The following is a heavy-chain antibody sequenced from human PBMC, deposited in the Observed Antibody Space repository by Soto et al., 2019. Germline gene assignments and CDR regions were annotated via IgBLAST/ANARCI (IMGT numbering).Heavy chain of an antibody. CDR1: GYTFRNYA. CDR3: ARDGPISDILHARYFYGLDV. Sequence: ASVKVSCKANGYTFRNYAMHWVRQAPGQGLEWMGRINGGNGNTKYSQKFQGRVTITRDTSASTAYMELSSLRSEDTAVYYCARDGPISDILHARYFYGLDVWGQGTTVTVSS. CDR2: INGGNGNT. V-gene: IGHV1-3*01. J-gene: IGHJ6*02. D-gene: IGHD3-9*01.